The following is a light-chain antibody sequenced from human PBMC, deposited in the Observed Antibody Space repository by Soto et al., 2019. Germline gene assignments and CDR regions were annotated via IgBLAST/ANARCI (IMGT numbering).Light chain of an antibody. CDR2: GAS. Sequence: ETVMTQSPATLSVPPGEGAVLSCRASQSVDSYLAWYQLRPGQAPRVLIYGASTRASGIPTRFSGSGSGTEFTLTIDSLQSEDSAVYYCQQYKDWPKTFGQGTKVEIK. V-gene: IGKV3-15*01. CDR1: QSVDSY. CDR3: QQYKDWPKT. J-gene: IGKJ1*01.